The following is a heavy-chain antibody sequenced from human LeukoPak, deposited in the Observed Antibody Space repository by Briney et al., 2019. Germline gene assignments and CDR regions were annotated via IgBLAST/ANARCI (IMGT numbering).Heavy chain of an antibody. CDR3: ARPTGAPPYYFDY. CDR1: GYSFSSYW. CDR2: IYPVDSDT. V-gene: IGHV5-51*01. Sequence: GESLKISCQGSGYSFSSYWIGWVRQMPGKGLEWVGIIYPVDSDTRYSPSFQGQVTLSADKSISTAYLQWSSLKASDTAMYYCARPTGAPPYYFDYWGQGTLVTVSS. D-gene: IGHD1-26*01. J-gene: IGHJ4*02.